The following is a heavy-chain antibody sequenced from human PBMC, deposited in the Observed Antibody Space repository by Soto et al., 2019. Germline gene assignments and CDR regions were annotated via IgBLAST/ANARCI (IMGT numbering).Heavy chain of an antibody. CDR1: GFTVSSYA. Sequence: PGGSLRLSCAASGFTVSSYAMSWVRQAPGKGLEWVSAISGSGGSTYYADSVKGRFTISRDNSKNTLYLQMNSLRAEDTAVYYCAKDLLGSPDYGDYFFDYWGQGTLVTVSS. CDR2: ISGSGGST. D-gene: IGHD4-17*01. V-gene: IGHV3-23*01. CDR3: AKDLLGSPDYGDYFFDY. J-gene: IGHJ4*02.